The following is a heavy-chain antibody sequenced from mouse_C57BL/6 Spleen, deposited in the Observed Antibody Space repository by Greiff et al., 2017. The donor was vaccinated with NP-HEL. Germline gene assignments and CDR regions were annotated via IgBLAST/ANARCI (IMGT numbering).Heavy chain of an antibody. V-gene: IGHV1-50*01. CDR2: IDPSDSYT. Sequence: VQLQQSGAELVKPGASVKLSCKASGYTFTSYWMQWVKQRPGQGLEWIGEIDPSDSYTNYNQKFKGKATLTVDTSSSTAYMQLSSLTSEDSAVYYCARKSSWDYFDYWGQGTTLTVSS. J-gene: IGHJ2*01. CDR3: ARKSSWDYFDY. D-gene: IGHD1-1*01. CDR1: GYTFTSYW.